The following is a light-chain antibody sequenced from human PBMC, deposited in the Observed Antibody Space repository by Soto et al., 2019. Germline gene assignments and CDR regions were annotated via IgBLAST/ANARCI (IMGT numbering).Light chain of an antibody. J-gene: IGKJ2*03. CDR2: TAS. CDR3: QQTYSTLNS. CDR1: QSIRTC. Sequence: DIQVTQSPSSLSASVGDRVTITCRASQSIRTCLNWYQQRPGKPPKLLIHTASTLQRGVPSRFSGSGSGTDFTLTISSLQPEDFATYHCQQTYSTLNSFGQGTKLEI. V-gene: IGKV1-39*01.